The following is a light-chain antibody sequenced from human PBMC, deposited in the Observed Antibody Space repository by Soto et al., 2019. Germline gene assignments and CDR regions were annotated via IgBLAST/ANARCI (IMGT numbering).Light chain of an antibody. J-gene: IGLJ2*01. Sequence: QSALTQPRSVSGSPGQSVTISCTGTSSDVGGYNYVSWYQQHPGKAPKLMIYDVNKRPSGVPDRFSGSKSGNTASLTISGLQAEDEADYYCCSYAGRRRVFGGGTKLTVL. CDR1: SSDVGGYNY. CDR2: DVN. V-gene: IGLV2-11*01. CDR3: CSYAGRRRV.